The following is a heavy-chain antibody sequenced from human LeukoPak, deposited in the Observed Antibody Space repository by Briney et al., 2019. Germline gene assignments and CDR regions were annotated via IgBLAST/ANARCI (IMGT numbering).Heavy chain of an antibody. CDR3: AKSGGYGLIDY. CDR2: IYSSGST. Sequence: SETLSLTCTVSGASISGSGYYWGWIRQPPGKGLEWIGSIYSSGSTYYNASLQSRVTISIETSKNQLSLRLNSVTAADTAMYYCAKSGGYGLIDYWGQETLVTVSS. V-gene: IGHV4-39*01. J-gene: IGHJ4*02. CDR1: GASISGSGYY. D-gene: IGHD1-26*01.